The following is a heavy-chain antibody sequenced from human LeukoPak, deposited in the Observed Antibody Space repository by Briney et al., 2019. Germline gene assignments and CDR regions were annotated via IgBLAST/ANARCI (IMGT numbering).Heavy chain of an antibody. J-gene: IGHJ4*02. D-gene: IGHD6-13*01. CDR2: IRYDGRNK. CDR3: AREVGGIANDYFDY. CDR1: GLTFSNYG. V-gene: IGHV3-30*02. Sequence: GGSLRLSCAAAGLTFSNYGMHWVRQAPGKGLQWVAYIRYDGRNKYSADSVKGRFTISRDNAKNSLYLQMNSLRAEDTAVYYCAREVGGIANDYFDYWGQGTLVTVSS.